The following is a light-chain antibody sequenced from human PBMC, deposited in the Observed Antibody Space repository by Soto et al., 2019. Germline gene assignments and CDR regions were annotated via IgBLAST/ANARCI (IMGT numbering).Light chain of an antibody. CDR3: SSYTSSSSYV. J-gene: IGLJ1*01. CDR2: EVS. CDR1: SSDVGGYNY. Sequence: QSALTQPASVSGSPGQSITISCTGTSSDVGGYNYVSWYQQHPGKAPKLMIYEVSNRPSGVSNRFSGSTSGNKASLTISGLQAEDEADYYCSSYTSSSSYVFGTGTQLTVL. V-gene: IGLV2-14*01.